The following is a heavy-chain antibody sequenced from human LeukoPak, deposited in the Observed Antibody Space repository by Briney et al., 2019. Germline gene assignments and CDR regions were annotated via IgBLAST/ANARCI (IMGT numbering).Heavy chain of an antibody. J-gene: IGHJ6*02. D-gene: IGHD2-15*01. CDR2: IYYSGSP. V-gene: IGHV4-31*03. Sequence: SETLSLTCTVSGGSIGSGGYYWSWIRQHPGKGLEWIGYIYYSGSPYYNPSLKSRVTMSVDTSKNQFSLKLSSVTAADTAVYYCAKSIRYCSGGSCYREGWYYYYGMDVWGQGTTVTVSS. CDR3: AKSIRYCSGGSCYREGWYYYYGMDV. CDR1: GGSIGSGGYY.